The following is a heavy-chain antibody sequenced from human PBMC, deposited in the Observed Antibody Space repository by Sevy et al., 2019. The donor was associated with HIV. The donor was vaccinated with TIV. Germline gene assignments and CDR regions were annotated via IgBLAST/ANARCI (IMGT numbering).Heavy chain of an antibody. D-gene: IGHD3-10*01. CDR3: ARETGSSHFDY. V-gene: IGHV3-7*01. Sequence: GGSLRLSCAASGFTFSKYCMSWVRQAPGKGLEWVANINQDGSEKYYVDSVKGRFTTSRDNGKNSLYLQMNSLRAEDTAVYYCARETGSSHFDYWGQGTLVTVSS. J-gene: IGHJ4*02. CDR2: INQDGSEK. CDR1: GFTFSKYC.